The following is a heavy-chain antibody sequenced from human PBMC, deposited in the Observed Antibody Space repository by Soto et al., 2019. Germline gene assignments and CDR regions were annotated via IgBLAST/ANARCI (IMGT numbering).Heavy chain of an antibody. Sequence: SETLSLTCAVSGGSISSSNWWSWVRQPPGKGLEWIGEIYHSGSTNYNPPLKSRVTISVDKSKNQFSLKLSSVTAADTAVYYCARVIATAVHWFDPWGQGTLVTVS. V-gene: IGHV4-4*02. D-gene: IGHD6-13*01. CDR2: IYHSGST. CDR1: GGSISSSNW. CDR3: ARVIATAVHWFDP. J-gene: IGHJ5*02.